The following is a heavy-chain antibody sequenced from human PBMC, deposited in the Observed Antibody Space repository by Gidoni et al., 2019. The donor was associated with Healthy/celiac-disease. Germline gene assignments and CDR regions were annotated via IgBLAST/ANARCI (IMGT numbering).Heavy chain of an antibody. CDR1: GGSFSGYY. J-gene: IGHJ5*02. CDR3: ARGRIYSGSEGRWFDP. V-gene: IGHV4-34*01. D-gene: IGHD5-12*01. Sequence: QVQLQQWGAGPLKPSETLSLTCAVYGGSFSGYYWRWIRQPPGKGLEWIGEINHSGSTNYNPSLKSRVTISVDTSKNQFSLKLSSVTAADTAVYYCARGRIYSGSEGRWFDPWGQGTLVTVSS. CDR2: INHSGST.